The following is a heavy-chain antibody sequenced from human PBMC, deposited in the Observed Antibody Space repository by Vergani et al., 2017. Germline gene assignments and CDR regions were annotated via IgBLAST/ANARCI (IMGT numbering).Heavy chain of an antibody. CDR3: ARIPDYNYGMDV. CDR2: IDWDDDK. CDR1: GFSLSTSGMR. Sequence: QVTLKESGPALVKPTQTLTLTCTFSGFSLSTSGMRVSWIRQPPGKALEWLARIDWDDDKFYSPSLKTRLTISKDTSKNQVVLTMTNMDPVDTATYYCARIPDYNYGMDVWGQGTTVTVSS. V-gene: IGHV2-70*04. J-gene: IGHJ6*02.